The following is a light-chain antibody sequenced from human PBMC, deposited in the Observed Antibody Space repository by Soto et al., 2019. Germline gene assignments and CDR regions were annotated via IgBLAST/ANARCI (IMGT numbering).Light chain of an antibody. CDR2: TAS. V-gene: IGKV1-8*01. Sequence: AIRMTQTPSSFSASTGARVTITCRASQGISSNLACDQVKPGKAPRLLIYTASYLESGVPSRFSGSGSGTDFTLTISSLQSEDFAVYYCQQSFSYPLTFGGGTKVEIK. CDR3: QQSFSYPLT. J-gene: IGKJ4*01. CDR1: QGISSN.